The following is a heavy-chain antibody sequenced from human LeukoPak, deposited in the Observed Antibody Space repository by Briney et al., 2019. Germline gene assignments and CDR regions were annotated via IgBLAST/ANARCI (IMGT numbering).Heavy chain of an antibody. J-gene: IGHJ4*02. V-gene: IGHV3-23*01. CDR3: ATGVGGRFAVFGVLIGPFAH. D-gene: IGHD3-3*01. CDR2: LSDSGGST. Sequence: GGSLRLSCAASGFTFSNYAMNWVRQAPGKGLEWVSGLSDSGGSTYYADSVKGRFTISRDNSKNTLYLQMNSLRAEDTAVYYCATGVGGRFAVFGVLIGPFAHGGQGTLVTVS. CDR1: GFTFSNYA.